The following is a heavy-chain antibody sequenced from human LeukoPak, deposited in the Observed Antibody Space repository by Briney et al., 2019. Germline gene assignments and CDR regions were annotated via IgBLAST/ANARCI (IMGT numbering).Heavy chain of an antibody. CDR2: ISSSSGYM. J-gene: IGHJ5*02. CDR1: GFTFSSYE. CDR3: AKDTGYYYDSSNYFT. Sequence: GGSLRLSCAASGFTFSSYEMNWVRQAPGKGLEWVSSISSSSGYMYYADSVKGRFTISRDNAKNSLYLQMNSLRAEDTALYYCAKDTGYYYDSSNYFTWGQGTLVTVSP. D-gene: IGHD3-22*01. V-gene: IGHV3-21*04.